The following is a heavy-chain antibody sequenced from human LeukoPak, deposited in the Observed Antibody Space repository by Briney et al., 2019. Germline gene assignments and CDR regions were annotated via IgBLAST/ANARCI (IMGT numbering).Heavy chain of an antibody. D-gene: IGHD5-24*01. J-gene: IGHJ4*02. Sequence: GGSLRLSCAASGFTFSSYSMDWVRQAPGKGLEWVSSISSSSSYIYYADSVKGRFTISRDNAKNSLYLQMNSLRAEDTAVYYCARDQKMATIDYWGQGTLVTVSS. CDR1: GFTFSSYS. V-gene: IGHV3-21*01. CDR3: ARDQKMATIDY. CDR2: ISSSSSYI.